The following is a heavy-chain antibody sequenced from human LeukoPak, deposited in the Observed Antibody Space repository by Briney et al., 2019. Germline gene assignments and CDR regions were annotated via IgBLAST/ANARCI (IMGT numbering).Heavy chain of an antibody. CDR1: GFTFSNYW. CDR2: INDDGSAT. V-gene: IGHV3-74*01. J-gene: IGHJ4*02. Sequence: GGSLRLSCAASGFTFSNYWMHWVRQVPGKGLVWVSRINDDGSATFYADSVKGRSTISRDNAKNTLFLQINSLRAEDTAVYYCAREILAPGKTHDYWGQGTLVTVSS. CDR3: AREILAPGKTHDY.